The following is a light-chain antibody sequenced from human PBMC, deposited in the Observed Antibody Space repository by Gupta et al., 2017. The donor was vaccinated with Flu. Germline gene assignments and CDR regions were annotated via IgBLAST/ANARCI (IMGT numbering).Light chain of an antibody. Sequence: PATLSLSPGERATLSCRASQSVSSYLAWYQQKPGQAPRLLIYGASNRATGIPARFSGSGSGTDFTLTISRLEPEDFAVYYCQQRSNWLLTFGGGTKVEIK. J-gene: IGKJ4*01. CDR3: QQRSNWLLT. CDR1: QSVSSY. CDR2: GAS. V-gene: IGKV3-11*01.